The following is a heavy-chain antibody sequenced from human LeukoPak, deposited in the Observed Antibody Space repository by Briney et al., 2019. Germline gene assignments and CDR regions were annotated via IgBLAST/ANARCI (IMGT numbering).Heavy chain of an antibody. J-gene: IGHJ6*02. CDR2: IVVGSGNT. V-gene: IGHV1-58*02. CDR1: GFTFTSSA. CDR3: AADWTTVTPYYYYYYGMDV. Sequence: SVKVSCKASGFTFTSSAMQWVRQARGQRLEWIGWIVVGSGNTNYAQKFQERVTITRDMSTSTAYMELSSLRSEDTAVYYCAADWTTVTPYYYYYYGMDVWGQGTTVTVSS. D-gene: IGHD4-17*01.